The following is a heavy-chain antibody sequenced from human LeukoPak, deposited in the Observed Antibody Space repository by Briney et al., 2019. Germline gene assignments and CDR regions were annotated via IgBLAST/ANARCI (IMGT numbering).Heavy chain of an antibody. J-gene: IGHJ4*02. CDR3: ARVPHPGIAAAGTHFDY. Sequence: GGSLRLSCAASGFTFSSYAMHWVRQAPGKGLEWVAVISYDGSNKYYADSVKGRFTISRDNSKNTLYLQMNSLRAEDTAVYYCARVPHPGIAAAGTHFDYWGQGTLVTVSS. CDR1: GFTFSSYA. V-gene: IGHV3-30-3*01. CDR2: ISYDGSNK. D-gene: IGHD6-13*01.